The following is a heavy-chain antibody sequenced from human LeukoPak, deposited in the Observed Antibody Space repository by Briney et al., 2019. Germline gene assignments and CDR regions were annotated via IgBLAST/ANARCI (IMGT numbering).Heavy chain of an antibody. Sequence: SETLSLTCAVYGGSFSGYYWSWIRQPPGKGLEWIGEINHSGSTNYNPSLKSRVTISVDTSKNQFSLKLSSVTAADTAVYYCARVKGCSGGSCYPRYYCDYWGQGTLVTVSS. J-gene: IGHJ4*02. V-gene: IGHV4-34*01. CDR3: ARVKGCSGGSCYPRYYCDY. D-gene: IGHD2-15*01. CDR2: INHSGST. CDR1: GGSFSGYY.